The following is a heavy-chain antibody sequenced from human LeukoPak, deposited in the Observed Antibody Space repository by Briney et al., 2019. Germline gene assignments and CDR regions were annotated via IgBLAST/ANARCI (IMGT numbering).Heavy chain of an antibody. D-gene: IGHD6-13*01. J-gene: IGHJ5*02. CDR3: AGSSIAAAGTGWSWFDP. Sequence: SSETLSLTCTVSGGSISSYYWSWIRQPAGKGLEWIGRIYTSGSTNYNPSLKSRVTMSVDTSKNQFSLKLSSVTAADTAVYYCAGSSIAAAGTGWSWFDPWGQGTLVTVSS. V-gene: IGHV4-4*07. CDR1: GGSISSYY. CDR2: IYTSGST.